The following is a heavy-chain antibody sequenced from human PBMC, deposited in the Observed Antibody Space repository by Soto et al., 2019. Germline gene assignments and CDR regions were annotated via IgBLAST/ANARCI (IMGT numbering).Heavy chain of an antibody. CDR2: ITRGGYT. CDR3: VRALAAVQE. J-gene: IGHJ4*02. V-gene: IGHV4-34*01. CDR1: GGSFSGYY. Sequence: PSATLSLTCAVYGGSFSGYYWSWIRQPPGKGLEWIGEITRGGYTNYNPSLKSRVTISVDTSNEQFSLSLTSVTAADTAVYFCVRALAAVQEWGQGTLVTVSS. D-gene: IGHD6-13*01.